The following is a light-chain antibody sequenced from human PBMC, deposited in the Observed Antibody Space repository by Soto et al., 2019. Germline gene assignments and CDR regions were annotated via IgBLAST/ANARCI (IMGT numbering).Light chain of an antibody. CDR2: AAS. CDR1: QGIRSY. V-gene: IGKV1-9*01. Sequence: DIQLTQSPSFLSASVGDRVTITCRASQGIRSYLAWYQQKPGKAPKLLIYAASTLQSGVPSRFSGSGSGTEFTLPISSLQPEDFATYYCQQLNSYPPYTFGQGTKLQIK. CDR3: QQLNSYPPYT. J-gene: IGKJ2*01.